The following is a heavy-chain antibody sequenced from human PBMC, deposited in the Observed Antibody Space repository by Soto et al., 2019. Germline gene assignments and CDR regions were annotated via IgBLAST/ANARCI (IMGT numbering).Heavy chain of an antibody. Sequence: ASVKVSCKASGGTFSSYAISWVRQAPGQGLEWMGGIIPIFGTANYAQKFQGRVTITADESTSTAYMELSSLRSEDTAVYYCARAIDGYSSGWYWFDPWGQGTLVTVSS. CDR3: ARAIDGYSSGWYWFDP. J-gene: IGHJ5*02. D-gene: IGHD6-19*01. CDR1: GGTFSSYA. CDR2: IIPIFGTA. V-gene: IGHV1-69*13.